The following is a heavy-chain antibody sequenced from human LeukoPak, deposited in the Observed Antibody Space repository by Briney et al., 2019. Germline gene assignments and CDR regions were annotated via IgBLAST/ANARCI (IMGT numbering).Heavy chain of an antibody. Sequence: PGGSLRLSCAASGFTFSSYAMSWVRQAPGKGLEWVSAISGSAGSTYYADSVKGRFTISRDNSKNTLYLQMNSLRAEDTAVYYCARHGYTSSCHLCDAFDIWGQGTMVIVSS. CDR2: ISGSAGST. V-gene: IGHV3-23*01. D-gene: IGHD6-13*01. CDR1: GFTFSSYA. J-gene: IGHJ3*02. CDR3: ARHGYTSSCHLCDAFDI.